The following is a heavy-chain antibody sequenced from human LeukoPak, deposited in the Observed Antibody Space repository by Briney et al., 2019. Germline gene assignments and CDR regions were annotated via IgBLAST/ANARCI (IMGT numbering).Heavy chain of an antibody. D-gene: IGHD1-1*01. CDR3: AGRRANTCNFCFVY. V-gene: IGHV3-66*02. Sequence: GGSLRLSCAVSGFTVTSNFMSWVRQALGKGLEWVSVIYDRGDTYYADSVKGRFTVSRDTSKNTLYLQLNNLGAEDTAVYYCAGRRANTCNFCFVYWGQGTLVTVSS. J-gene: IGHJ4*02. CDR2: IYDRGDT. CDR1: GFTVTSNF.